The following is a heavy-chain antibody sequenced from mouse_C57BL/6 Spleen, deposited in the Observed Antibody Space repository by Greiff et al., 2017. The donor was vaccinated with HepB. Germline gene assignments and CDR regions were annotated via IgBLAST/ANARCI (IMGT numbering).Heavy chain of an antibody. CDR2: INPNNGGT. CDR3: AREREIYYDYDGAMDY. Sequence: EVQLQQSGPELVKPGASVKISCKASGYTFTDYYMNWVKQSHGKSLEWIGDINPNNGGTSYNQKFKGKATLTVDKSSSTAYMELRRLTSEDSAVYYCAREREIYYDYDGAMDYWGQGTSVTVSS. V-gene: IGHV1-26*01. CDR1: GYTFTDYY. D-gene: IGHD2-4*01. J-gene: IGHJ4*01.